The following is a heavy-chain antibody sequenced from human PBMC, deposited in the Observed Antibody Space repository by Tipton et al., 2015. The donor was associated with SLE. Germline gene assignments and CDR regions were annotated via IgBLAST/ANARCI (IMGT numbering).Heavy chain of an antibody. V-gene: IGHV4-31*03. CDR1: GGSISSGGYY. Sequence: LRLSCTVSGGSISSGGYYWSWIRQHPGKGLEWIGYIYYSGRTYYNPSLKSRVTISVDTSKNQFSLKLSSVNAADTAVYYCARGGYGDYSVLPAFDIWGQGTMVTVSS. CDR3: ARGGYGDYSVLPAFDI. J-gene: IGHJ3*02. CDR2: IYYSGRT. D-gene: IGHD4-17*01.